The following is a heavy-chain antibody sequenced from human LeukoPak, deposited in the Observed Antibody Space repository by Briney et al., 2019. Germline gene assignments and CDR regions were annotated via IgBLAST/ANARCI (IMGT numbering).Heavy chain of an antibody. V-gene: IGHV4-59*01. Sequence: PSETLSLTCTVSGGSISSYYWSWIRQPPGKGLEWIGYIYYSGSTNYNPSLKSRVTISVDTSKNQFSLKLSSVTAADTAVYYCAREAEPYYYYGMDVWGQGTTVTVSS. J-gene: IGHJ6*02. CDR1: GGSISSYY. CDR3: AREAEPYYYYGMDV. CDR2: IYYSGST. D-gene: IGHD1-14*01.